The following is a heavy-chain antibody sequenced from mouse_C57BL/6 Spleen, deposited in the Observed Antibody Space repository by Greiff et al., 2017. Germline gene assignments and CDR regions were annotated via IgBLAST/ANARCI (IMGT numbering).Heavy chain of an antibody. CDR3: SIHYYGDAMDY. CDR2: IAPNSGGT. V-gene: IGHV1-72*01. Sequence: QVQLQQPGAELVKPGASVKLSCKASGYTFTSYWMHWVKQRPGRGLEWIGRIAPNSGGTKYNEKFKSKATLTVDIPSSTAYMHLSSLTSEDSAVYYCSIHYYGDAMDYWGQGTSVTVSS. CDR1: GYTFTSYW. J-gene: IGHJ4*01. D-gene: IGHD1-1*01.